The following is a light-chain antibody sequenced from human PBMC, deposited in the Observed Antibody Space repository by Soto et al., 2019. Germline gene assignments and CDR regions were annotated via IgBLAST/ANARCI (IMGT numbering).Light chain of an antibody. Sequence: EIVLTQSPATLSLSPGERATLSCRASQSVGTSLAWYQQKPGRAPNLLIYDASNRATGVPARFGGSGSGTDFTLTITSLERDDFAVYYCQQRSNWPPDFGPGTRVNI. J-gene: IGKJ3*01. V-gene: IGKV3-11*01. CDR3: QQRSNWPPD. CDR2: DAS. CDR1: QSVGTS.